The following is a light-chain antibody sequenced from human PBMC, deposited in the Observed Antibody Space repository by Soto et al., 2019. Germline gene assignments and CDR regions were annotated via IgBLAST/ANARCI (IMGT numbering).Light chain of an antibody. J-gene: IGKJ1*01. Sequence: EKVMTQSPATLSVSPGERATLSCRASQSVSSNLAWYQHKPGQAPRLLIYGAYTRATGIPDRFSGSGSGTDFTLTISRLQSEDFAVYYCQQYNNWPRTFGQGTKVEIK. CDR3: QQYNNWPRT. CDR2: GAY. CDR1: QSVSSN. V-gene: IGKV3-15*01.